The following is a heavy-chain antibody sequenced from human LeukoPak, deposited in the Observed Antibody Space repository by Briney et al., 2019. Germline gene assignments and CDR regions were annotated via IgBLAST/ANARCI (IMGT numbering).Heavy chain of an antibody. Sequence: PGGSLRLSCAASGFTFSDYYMSWIRQAPGKGLEWVSYITSSGTIYYADSVKGRFTISRDNAKNSLYLQMNSLRAEDTAVYYCARVFWSGYGDAFDIWGQGTMVTVSS. CDR3: ARVFWSGYGDAFDI. J-gene: IGHJ3*02. CDR2: ITSSGTI. V-gene: IGHV3-11*04. CDR1: GFTFSDYY. D-gene: IGHD3-3*01.